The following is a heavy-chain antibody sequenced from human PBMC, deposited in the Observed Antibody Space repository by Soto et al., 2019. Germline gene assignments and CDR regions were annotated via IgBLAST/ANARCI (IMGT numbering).Heavy chain of an antibody. Sequence: SETLSLTCAVSSGSLSSSNWWSWVRQPPGKGLEWIGEILYSGTTHYNPSFEGRVTISIDKSTNQFSLKLTSVTAADTAVYYCARGTPYSPWGQGTLVTVSS. CDR3: ARGTPYSP. V-gene: IGHV4-4*02. CDR2: ILYSGTT. CDR1: SGSLSSSNW. D-gene: IGHD2-15*01. J-gene: IGHJ5*02.